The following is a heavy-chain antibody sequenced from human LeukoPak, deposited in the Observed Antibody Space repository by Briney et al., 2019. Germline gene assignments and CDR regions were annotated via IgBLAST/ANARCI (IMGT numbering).Heavy chain of an antibody. D-gene: IGHD2-21*02. CDR2: ISSSSSYI. V-gene: IGHV3-21*01. J-gene: IGHJ4*02. CDR3: ARDGNCGGDCYPFDY. CDR1: GFTFSSYG. Sequence: PGRSLRLSCAASGFTFSSYGMHWVRQAPGKGLEWVSSISSSSSYIYYADSVKGRFTISRDNAKNSLYLQMNSLRAEDTAVYYCARDGNCGGDCYPFDYWGQGTLVTVSS.